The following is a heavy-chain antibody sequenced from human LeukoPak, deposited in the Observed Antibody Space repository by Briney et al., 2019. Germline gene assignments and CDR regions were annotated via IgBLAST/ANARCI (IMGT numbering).Heavy chain of an antibody. CDR2: ISSSSNTI. CDR3: ARVAKPYCGSSSCPTDH. V-gene: IGHV3-48*01. Sequence: PGGSLRLSCAASGFTFNTYSVNWVRQTPGKGLDWVSFISSSSNTIYYADSVRGRFTISRDNARNSPYLQMNSLRAEDTAVYYCARVAKPYCGSSSCPTDHWGQGTLVTVSS. CDR1: GFTFNTYS. D-gene: IGHD2-2*01. J-gene: IGHJ4*02.